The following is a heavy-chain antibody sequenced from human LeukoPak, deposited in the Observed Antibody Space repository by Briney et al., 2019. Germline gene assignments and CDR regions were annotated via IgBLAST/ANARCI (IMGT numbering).Heavy chain of an antibody. CDR3: AKDASTGTFYFDY. Sequence: GGSLRLSCAASGFTFNNYAMSWVRQAPGKVLAWVSAISGSGGSTYYADAVRGRFIITRDNSKNTLYLQMNSLRAEDTAVYYCAKDASTGTFYFDYWGQGTLVTVSS. J-gene: IGHJ4*02. CDR1: GFTFNNYA. CDR2: ISGSGGST. V-gene: IGHV3-23*01. D-gene: IGHD2-2*01.